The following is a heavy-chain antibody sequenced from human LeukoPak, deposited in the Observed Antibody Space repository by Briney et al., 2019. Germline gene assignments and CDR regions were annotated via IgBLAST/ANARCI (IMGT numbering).Heavy chain of an antibody. Sequence: SETLSLTCAVYGGSFSGYYWSWIRQPPGKGLEWIGEINHSGSTNYNPSLKSRDTISVDTSKNQFSLKLSSVTAADTAVYYCARLGTPLPWGQGTLVTVSS. D-gene: IGHD1-26*01. CDR1: GGSFSGYY. J-gene: IGHJ5*02. CDR2: INHSGST. CDR3: ARLGTPLP. V-gene: IGHV4-34*01.